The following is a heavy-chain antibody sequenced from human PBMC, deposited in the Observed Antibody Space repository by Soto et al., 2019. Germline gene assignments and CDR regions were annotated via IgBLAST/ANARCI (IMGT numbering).Heavy chain of an antibody. J-gene: IGHJ4*02. D-gene: IGHD4-17*01. CDR3: ARANDYVFWSDY. V-gene: IGHV3-11*01. Sequence: GGCLRLSCAASGFTFSDYYMSWIRQAPGKGLEWVSYISSSGSTIYYADSVKGRFTISRDNAKDSLYLQMNSLRAEDTAVYYCARANDYVFWSDYWGQGTLVTVSS. CDR1: GFTFSDYY. CDR2: ISSSGSTI.